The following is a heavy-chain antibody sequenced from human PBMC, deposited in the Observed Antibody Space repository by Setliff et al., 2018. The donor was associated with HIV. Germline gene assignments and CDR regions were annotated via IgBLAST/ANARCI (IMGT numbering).Heavy chain of an antibody. Sequence: GGSLRLSCAASGFTFSSYWMHWVRQVPGKGLVWVSRIKTDGSSIKYADAVKGRFTISRDNAKKTLYLQMNSLTIEDTAVYYCARDPNWGAYWGQGTLVTVSS. CDR1: GFTFSSYW. CDR3: ARDPNWGAY. CDR2: IKTDGSSI. V-gene: IGHV3-74*03. D-gene: IGHD7-27*01. J-gene: IGHJ4*02.